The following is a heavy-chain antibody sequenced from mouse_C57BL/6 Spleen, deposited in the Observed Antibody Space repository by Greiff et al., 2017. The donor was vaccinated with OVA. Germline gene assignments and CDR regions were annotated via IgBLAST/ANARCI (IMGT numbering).Heavy chain of an antibody. Sequence: EVKVVESGGDLVKPGGSLKLSCAASGFTFSSYGMSWVRQTPDKRLEWVATISSGGSYTYYPDSVKGRFSISRDNAKNTLYLQMSSLKSEDTAMYYCARHRDYGTSYAMDYWGQGTSVTVSS. CDR3: ARHRDYGTSYAMDY. CDR1: GFTFSSYG. CDR2: ISSGGSYT. J-gene: IGHJ4*01. D-gene: IGHD1-1*01. V-gene: IGHV5-6*01.